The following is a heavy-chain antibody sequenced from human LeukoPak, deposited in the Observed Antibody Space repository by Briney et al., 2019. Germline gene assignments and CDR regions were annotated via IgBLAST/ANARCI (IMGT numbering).Heavy chain of an antibody. CDR1: GFTFSNYW. Sequence: QSGGSLRLSCAASGFTFSNYWMGWVRQAPGKGLEWVANIKEDGSERYYVDSVKGRFAISRDNAKNSLYLQMNSLRAEDTAVYYCTRGRDYYGSGSYYTHHYWGQGTLVTVSS. J-gene: IGHJ4*02. CDR3: TRGRDYYGSGSYYTHHY. V-gene: IGHV3-7*01. D-gene: IGHD3-10*01. CDR2: IKEDGSER.